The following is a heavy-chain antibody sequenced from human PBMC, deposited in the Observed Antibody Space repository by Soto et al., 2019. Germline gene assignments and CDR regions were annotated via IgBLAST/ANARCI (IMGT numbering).Heavy chain of an antibody. CDR3: AREIPIFGARLFDY. Sequence: QVQLQESGPGLVKPSQTLSLTCTVSGGSISSGGYYWSWMGQHPGKGLEWIGDIYYSGSTYYKPSLKSRVTISEDTSKNQYTLQLSSVTAADTAVYYCAREIPIFGARLFDYWGQGTLVTVSS. D-gene: IGHD3-3*01. CDR1: GGSISSGGYY. CDR2: IYYSGST. J-gene: IGHJ4*02. V-gene: IGHV4-31*03.